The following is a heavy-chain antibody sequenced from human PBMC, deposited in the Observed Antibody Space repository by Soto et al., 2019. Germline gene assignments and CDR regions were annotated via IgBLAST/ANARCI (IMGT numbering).Heavy chain of an antibody. Sequence: SETLSLTCAVYGGSFSGYYWSWIRQPPGKGLEWFGEINHSGSTNYNPSLKSRVTISADTSKNQFSLKLTSVTAADTAVYYCARSPYMDVWGKGTTVTVSS. V-gene: IGHV4-34*01. J-gene: IGHJ6*03. CDR2: INHSGST. CDR3: ARSPYMDV. CDR1: GGSFSGYY.